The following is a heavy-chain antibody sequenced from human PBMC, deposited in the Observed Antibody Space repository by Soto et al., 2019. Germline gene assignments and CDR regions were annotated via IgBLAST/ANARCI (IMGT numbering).Heavy chain of an antibody. J-gene: IGHJ6*02. CDR2: ISYDGSNK. V-gene: IGHV3-30-3*01. CDR3: ARARYCISTSWHCYYGMDV. Sequence: QVQLVESGGGVVQPGRSLRLSCAASGFTFSSYAMHWVRQAPGKGLEWVAVISYDGSNKYYADSVKGRFTISRDNSKNTLYLQMTSLRAEDTAVYYCARARYCISTSWHCYYGMDVWGQGTTVTVSS. D-gene: IGHD2-2*01. CDR1: GFTFSSYA.